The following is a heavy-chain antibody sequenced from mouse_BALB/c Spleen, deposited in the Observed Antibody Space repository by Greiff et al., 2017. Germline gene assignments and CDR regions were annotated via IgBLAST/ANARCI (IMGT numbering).Heavy chain of an antibody. J-gene: IGHJ3*01. CDR2: IRSKSNNYAT. D-gene: IGHD3-1*01. V-gene: IGHV10S3*01. CDR1: GFTFNTNA. Sequence: EVQLVETGGGLVQPKGSLKLSCAASGFTFNTNAMNWVRQTPGKGLELVARIRSKSNNYATYYAVSVKDRFTISRDDSQSMLYLQMNSLKTEDTAMYYCVRGQLGLAWFAYWGQGTLVTVSA. CDR3: VRGQLGLAWFAY.